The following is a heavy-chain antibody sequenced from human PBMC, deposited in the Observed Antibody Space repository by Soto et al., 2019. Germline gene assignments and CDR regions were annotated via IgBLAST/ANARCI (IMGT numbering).Heavy chain of an antibody. CDR1: GGSISSSSYY. CDR3: ARRGADYGDYVLYKDAFDI. CDR2: IYYSGST. J-gene: IGHJ3*02. D-gene: IGHD4-17*01. V-gene: IGHV4-39*01. Sequence: SETLSLTCTVSGGSISSSSYYWGWIRQPPGKGLEWIGSIYYSGSTYYNPSLKNRVTISVDTSKNQFSLKLSSVTAADTAVYYCARRGADYGDYVLYKDAFDIWGQGTMVTVSS.